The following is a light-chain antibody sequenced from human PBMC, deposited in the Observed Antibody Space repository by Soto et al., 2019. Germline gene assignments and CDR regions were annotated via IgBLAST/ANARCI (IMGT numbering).Light chain of an antibody. Sequence: ETVLTQSPGTLSLSPGERATLSCRAIQSVSSNYLAWYQQKPGQAPRLLIYGASTRATGIPDRFSGSGSGTDFTLTISRLEPEDFAVYYCQHFGRSPPSWTFGQGTKVEIK. V-gene: IGKV3-20*01. CDR1: QSVSSNY. CDR2: GAS. CDR3: QHFGRSPPSWT. J-gene: IGKJ1*01.